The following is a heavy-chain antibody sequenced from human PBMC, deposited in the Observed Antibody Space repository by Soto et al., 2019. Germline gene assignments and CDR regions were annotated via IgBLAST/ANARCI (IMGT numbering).Heavy chain of an antibody. D-gene: IGHD6-6*01. Sequence: XXTLSLPFTVSGGSISSYYWRWIRQPPGKGLEWIGYIYYSGSTNYNPSLKSRVTISVDTSKNQFSLKLSYVTAADTAVYYCARLEYSSSLGPWGQGTLVTVSS. CDR2: IYYSGST. V-gene: IGHV4-59*01. CDR1: GGSISSYY. J-gene: IGHJ5*02. CDR3: ARLEYSSSLGP.